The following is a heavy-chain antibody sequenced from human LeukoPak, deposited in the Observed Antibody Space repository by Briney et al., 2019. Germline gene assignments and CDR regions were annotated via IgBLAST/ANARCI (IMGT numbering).Heavy chain of an antibody. CDR1: GFTFSSYW. D-gene: IGHD3-22*01. CDR2: IKQDGSEK. Sequence: GGSLRLSCAASGFTFSSYWMSWVRQAPGKGLEWVANIKQDGSEKYYVDSVKGRFTISRDNAKNSLYLQMNSLRAEDTAVYYCARFYSTPHYYYDSSGYYHFDYWGQGTLLTVSS. V-gene: IGHV3-7*01. J-gene: IGHJ4*02. CDR3: ARFYSTPHYYYDSSGYYHFDY.